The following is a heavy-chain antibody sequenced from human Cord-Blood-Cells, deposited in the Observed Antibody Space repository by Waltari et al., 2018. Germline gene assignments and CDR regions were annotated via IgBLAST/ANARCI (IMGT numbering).Heavy chain of an antibody. CDR1: GDSVSSGSYC. CDR3: ARDSDY. V-gene: IGHV4-61*01. J-gene: IGHJ4*02. Sequence: QVQHQDSGPGLEKPSETQSLTCTVSGDSVSSGSYCWSWIRQPPGKGLEWIGYIYYSGSTNYNPSLKSRVTISVDTSKNQFSLKLSSVTAADTAVYYCARDSDYWGQGTLVTVSS. CDR2: IYYSGST.